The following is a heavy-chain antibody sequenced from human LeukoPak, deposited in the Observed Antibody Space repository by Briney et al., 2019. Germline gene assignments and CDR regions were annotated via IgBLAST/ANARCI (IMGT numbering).Heavy chain of an antibody. CDR2: INPNSGDT. CDR3: ARGDLVRHYYYMDV. D-gene: IGHD6-6*01. V-gene: IGHV1-2*02. CDR1: GYTFTGYY. J-gene: IGHJ6*03. Sequence: ASVKVSCKASGYTFTGYYVHWVRQAPGQGLEWIGWINPNSGDTNYAQKFQGRVTMTRDTSISTAYMELSGLRSDDTAVYYCARGDLVRHYYYMDVWGKGTTVTVSS.